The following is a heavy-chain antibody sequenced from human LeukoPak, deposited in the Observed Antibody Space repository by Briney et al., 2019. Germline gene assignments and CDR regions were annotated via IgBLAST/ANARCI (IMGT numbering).Heavy chain of an antibody. CDR1: GFSFSSYS. J-gene: IGHJ4*02. D-gene: IGHD6-19*01. Sequence: QPGGSLRLSCAVSGFSFSSYSMNWVRQAPGKGLEWVSYIISSSSTMYYADSVKGRFTISRDNAKNSLYLQMNCLRDEDTAVYYCARDRDSSGRTFDYWGQGTLVTVS. CDR3: ARDRDSSGRTFDY. CDR2: IISSSSTM. V-gene: IGHV3-48*02.